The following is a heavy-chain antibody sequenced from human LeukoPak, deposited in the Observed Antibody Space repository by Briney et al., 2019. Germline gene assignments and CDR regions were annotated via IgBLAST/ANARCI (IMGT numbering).Heavy chain of an antibody. CDR3: ARYCSSTGCYGAFDI. V-gene: IGHV3-30-3*01. J-gene: IGHJ3*02. CDR2: ISYDGSNK. Sequence: GGSLRLSCAASGFTFSSYAMHWVRQAPAKGLEWVAVISYDGSNKYYADSVKGRFTISRDNSKNTLYLQMNSLRAEDTAVYYCARYCSSTGCYGAFDIWGQGTMVTVSS. D-gene: IGHD2-2*01. CDR1: GFTFSSYA.